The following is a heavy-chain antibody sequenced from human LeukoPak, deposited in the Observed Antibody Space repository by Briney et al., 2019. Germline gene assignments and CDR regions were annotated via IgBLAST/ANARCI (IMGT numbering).Heavy chain of an antibody. V-gene: IGHV4-39*07. Sequence: SETLSLTCTVSGGSISGSSFWWGWIRRPPGKGLEWIGNIYYSGTTNYNPSLESRVAISVDTSKNQFSLKLSSVTAADTAVYYCARGSFHWLLDWGQGTLVTVSS. CDR1: GGSISGSSFW. CDR2: IYYSGTT. J-gene: IGHJ4*02. D-gene: IGHD3-9*01. CDR3: ARGSFHWLLD.